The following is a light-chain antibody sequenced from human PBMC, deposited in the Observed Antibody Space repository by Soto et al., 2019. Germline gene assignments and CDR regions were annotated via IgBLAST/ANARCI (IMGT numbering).Light chain of an antibody. J-gene: IGKJ1*01. Sequence: IQMTQSPSSLSVSITDRVTITCRASQDIGNDLGWYQQRPGEAPKLLLYAASTLRSGVPSRFSGSGSGTQFALTINSLQPEDSATYFCLKDHNYPWTFGQGTKVEI. CDR2: AAS. CDR1: QDIGND. V-gene: IGKV1-6*02. CDR3: LKDHNYPWT.